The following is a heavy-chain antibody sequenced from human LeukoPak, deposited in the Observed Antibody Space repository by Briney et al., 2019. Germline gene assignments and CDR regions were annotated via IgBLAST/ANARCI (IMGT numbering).Heavy chain of an antibody. J-gene: IGHJ4*02. CDR3: ARSTTARGIVYFDY. CDR2: IIPILGIA. CDR1: GGTFSSYA. D-gene: IGHD1-26*01. V-gene: IGHV1-69*04. Sequence: SVKVSCKASGGTFSSYAISWVRQAPGQGLEWMGRIIPILGIANYAQKFQGRVMITADKSTSTAYMELSSLRSEDTAVYYCARSTTARGIVYFDYWGQGTLVTVSS.